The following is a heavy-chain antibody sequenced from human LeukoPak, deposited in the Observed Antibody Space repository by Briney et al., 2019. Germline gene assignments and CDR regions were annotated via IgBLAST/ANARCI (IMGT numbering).Heavy chain of an antibody. Sequence: VRQXPGQGLEWMGGIIPIFGTANYAQKFQGRVTITADESTSTAYMELSSLRSEDTAVYYCARDDDYWGQGTLVTVSS. J-gene: IGHJ4*02. CDR3: ARDDDY. CDR2: IIPIFGTA. V-gene: IGHV1-69*01.